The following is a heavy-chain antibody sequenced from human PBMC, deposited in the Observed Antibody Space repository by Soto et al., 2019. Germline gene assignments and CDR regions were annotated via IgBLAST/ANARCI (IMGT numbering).Heavy chain of an antibody. CDR1: GFTFSSYA. Sequence: GGPLRLSCAASGFTFSSYAVSWVRQAPGKGPEWISSISGSGSTIYYADSVKGRFTISRDNSKNTLYLQMSSLRAEDTAVYYCAKVFYYYDSSGYYYFDYWGQGTLVTVSS. CDR2: ISGSGSTI. V-gene: IGHV3-23*01. J-gene: IGHJ4*02. CDR3: AKVFYYYDSSGYYYFDY. D-gene: IGHD3-22*01.